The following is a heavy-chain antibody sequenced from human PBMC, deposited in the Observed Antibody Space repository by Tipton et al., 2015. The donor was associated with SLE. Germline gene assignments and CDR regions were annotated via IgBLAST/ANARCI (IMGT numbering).Heavy chain of an antibody. CDR1: GGAISTFY. V-gene: IGHV4-4*07. D-gene: IGHD4-17*01. CDR3: ARDPDYGDDADDY. CDR2: IYSSGRT. J-gene: IGHJ4*02. Sequence: TLSLTCTVSGGAISTFYWSWIRQSAGKGLEWIGRIYSSGRTNYNPSLKSRVTMSVDTSRKQFSLKLTSVTAADTAVYYCARDPDYGDDADDYWGQGTLVTVSS.